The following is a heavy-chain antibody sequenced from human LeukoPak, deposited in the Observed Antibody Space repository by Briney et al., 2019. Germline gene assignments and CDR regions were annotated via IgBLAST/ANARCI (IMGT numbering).Heavy chain of an antibody. J-gene: IGHJ4*02. CDR3: ARDQTYSGSGIYTYFDY. Sequence: SETLSLTCTVSGGSISSYYWSWIRQPAGKGLEWIGRIYTSGSTNYNPSLKSRVTMSVDTSKDQFSLKLSSVTAADTAVYYCARDQTYSGSGIYTYFDYWGQGILVTVSS. V-gene: IGHV4-4*07. D-gene: IGHD3-10*01. CDR2: IYTSGST. CDR1: GGSISSYY.